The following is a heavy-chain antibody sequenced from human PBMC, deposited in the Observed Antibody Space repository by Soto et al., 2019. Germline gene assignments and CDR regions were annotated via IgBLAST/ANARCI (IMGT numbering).Heavy chain of an antibody. Sequence: PGGSLRLSCAASGFTFSSYGMHWVRQAPGKGLEWVAVISYDGSNKYYADSVKGRFTISRDNSKNTLYLQMNSLRAEDTAVYYCAKDSVLDDWGQGTLVTVSS. CDR3: AKDSVLDD. V-gene: IGHV3-30*18. CDR2: ISYDGSNK. CDR1: GFTFSSYG. J-gene: IGHJ4*02.